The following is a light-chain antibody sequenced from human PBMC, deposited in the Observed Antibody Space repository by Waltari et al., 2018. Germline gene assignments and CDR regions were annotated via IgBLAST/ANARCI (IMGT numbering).Light chain of an antibody. V-gene: IGKV1-NL1*01. CDR1: QGISNS. Sequence: DIQMTQSPSSLSASVGDRVTITCRASQGISNSLAWYQQKPGKAPKLLLYGASRLESGVPPRFSGSGSGTYYTLTISSLHPDDFATYYCQQYYFTPYTFGQGTKLDIK. CDR2: GAS. CDR3: QQYYFTPYT. J-gene: IGKJ2*01.